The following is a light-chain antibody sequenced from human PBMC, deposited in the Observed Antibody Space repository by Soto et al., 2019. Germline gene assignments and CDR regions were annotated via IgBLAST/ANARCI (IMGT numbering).Light chain of an antibody. CDR1: QDISNR. V-gene: IGKV1-33*01. Sequence: DIQMTQSPSSLSASLGDRITITCQASQDISNRLNWYQQKPGTAPKLLIYDASNLQTGVPSRFSGSGSGTAFTFTISILQPEDTATYYCQQYDNLPSWTFGQGTKVDIK. CDR3: QQYDNLPSWT. J-gene: IGKJ1*01. CDR2: DAS.